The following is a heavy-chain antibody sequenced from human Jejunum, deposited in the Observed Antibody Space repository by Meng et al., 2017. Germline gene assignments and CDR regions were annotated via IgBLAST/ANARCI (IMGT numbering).Heavy chain of an antibody. CDR1: GFTFTSYA. Sequence: GESLKISCEASGFTFTSYAMGWVRQTPEKGLEWVSTITGSAGNTYYTDSVRGRFTLSRDNSKNTLYLQISSLRAEDTAIYYCAKHLDIAGRYWIDPWGQGTLVTVSS. J-gene: IGHJ5*02. V-gene: IGHV3-23*01. CDR2: ITGSAGNT. D-gene: IGHD6-6*01. CDR3: AKHLDIAGRYWIDP.